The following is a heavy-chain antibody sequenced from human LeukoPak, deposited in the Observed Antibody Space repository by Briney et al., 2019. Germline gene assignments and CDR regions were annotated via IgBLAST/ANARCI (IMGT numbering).Heavy chain of an antibody. CDR2: TRYDGNDK. J-gene: IGHJ4*02. D-gene: IGHD3-22*01. CDR1: GFTFRSYG. CDR3: AKDPTHFRVWDDYDNTRLNY. Sequence: GGSLRLSCAASGFTFRSYGMHWVRQAPGKGLEWVAFTRYDGNDKYYADSVKGRFTISRDNSKNKVYLQMNSQRAEDRAVYYCAKDPTHFRVWDDYDNTRLNYWGQGTLVTVSS. V-gene: IGHV3-30*02.